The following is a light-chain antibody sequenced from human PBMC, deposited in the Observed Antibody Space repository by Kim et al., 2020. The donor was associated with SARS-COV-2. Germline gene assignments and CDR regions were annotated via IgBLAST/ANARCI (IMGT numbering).Light chain of an antibody. CDR3: QHYNRWPPET. Sequence: EIVMTQSPATLSVSPGDGATLSCWASQSVGSNLAWYQQKPGQAPRLLISGVSIRAAGIPARFSGSGSGTEFTLTISRLQSEDFAVYYCQHYNRWPPETFGQGTKLEI. CDR2: GVS. V-gene: IGKV3-15*01. CDR1: QSVGSN. J-gene: IGKJ2*01.